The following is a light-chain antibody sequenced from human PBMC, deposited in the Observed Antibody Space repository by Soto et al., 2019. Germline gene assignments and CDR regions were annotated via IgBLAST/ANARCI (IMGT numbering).Light chain of an antibody. J-gene: IGKJ3*01. V-gene: IGKV1-9*01. CDR2: GAS. CDR3: QQVNSHPLT. Sequence: DIQLTQSPPFLSASVGDRVTIICRASQGISSFLAWYQQKPGKAPKLLISGASTVERGVPSRFSGSGSGAEFTLTISSLQPEDFATYYCQQVNSHPLTFGPGTKVDI. CDR1: QGISSF.